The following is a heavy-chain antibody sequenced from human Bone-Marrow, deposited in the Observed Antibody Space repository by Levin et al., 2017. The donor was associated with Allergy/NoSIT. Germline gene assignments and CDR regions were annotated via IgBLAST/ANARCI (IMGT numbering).Heavy chain of an antibody. CDR1: GGSFSGYY. Sequence: SETLSLTCAVYGGSFSGYYWSWIRQPPGKGLEWIGEINHSGSTNYNPSLKSRVTISVDTSKNQFSLKLSSVTAADTAVYYCARISSGWANIRYWGQGTLVTVSS. D-gene: IGHD6-19*01. V-gene: IGHV4-34*01. CDR2: INHSGST. CDR3: ARISSGWANIRY. J-gene: IGHJ4*02.